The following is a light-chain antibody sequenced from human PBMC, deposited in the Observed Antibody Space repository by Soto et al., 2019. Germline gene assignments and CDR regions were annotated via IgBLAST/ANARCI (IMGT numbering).Light chain of an antibody. CDR1: QSVSSNY. CDR3: QQFATSPQET. CDR2: GAS. Sequence: EIVLTQSPVTLSLSPGERATLSCRASQSVSSNYLAWYQQKPGQAPRLLIYGASSRATGIPDRFSGSGSGTDFTLTISRLEPEDFAVYYCQQFATSPQETFGQGTKVDIK. V-gene: IGKV3-20*01. J-gene: IGKJ1*01.